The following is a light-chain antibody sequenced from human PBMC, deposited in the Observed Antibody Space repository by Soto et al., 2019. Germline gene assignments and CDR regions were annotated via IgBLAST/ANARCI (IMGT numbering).Light chain of an antibody. Sequence: IVMTQSPATLSVSPGERATLSCRASERVSSNLAWYQQKPGQAPRLLLYATSTRAMGIPARFRGSGSGTEFTLTISSLQSEDFAVYYCHQYHNWPFTFGPGTKVDIK. V-gene: IGKV3D-15*01. CDR3: HQYHNWPFT. CDR2: ATS. CDR1: ERVSSN. J-gene: IGKJ3*01.